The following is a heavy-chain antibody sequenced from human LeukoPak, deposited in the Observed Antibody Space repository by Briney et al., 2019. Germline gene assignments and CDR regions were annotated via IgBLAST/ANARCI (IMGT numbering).Heavy chain of an antibody. CDR3: ARENFDS. CDR2: VSYEGTIK. J-gene: IGHJ5*01. CDR1: GFAFSNFA. V-gene: IGHV3-30*14. Sequence: GRSLRLSCAASGFAFSNFAMHWVRQAPGKGLEWVAVVSYEGTIKYYSDSAEGRFTISRDNSANIISLQMNNLTTEDTAAYYCARENFDSWGQGTLVAVSP.